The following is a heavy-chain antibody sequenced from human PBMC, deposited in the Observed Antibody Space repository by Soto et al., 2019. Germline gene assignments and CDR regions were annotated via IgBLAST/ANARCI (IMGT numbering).Heavy chain of an antibody. CDR2: INHSGST. CDR1: GGSFSGYY. J-gene: IGHJ4*02. D-gene: IGHD2-8*01. V-gene: IGHV4-34*01. CDR3: ARGSPPPLDCTDGVCYIIKAKTFDY. Sequence: QVQLQQWGAGLLKPSETLSLTCAVYGGSFSGYYWSWIRQPPGKGLEWIGEINHSGSTNYNPSLKSRVTISVDTSKNQFSLKLSSVTAADTAVYYCARGSPPPLDCTDGVCYIIKAKTFDYWGQGTLVTVSS.